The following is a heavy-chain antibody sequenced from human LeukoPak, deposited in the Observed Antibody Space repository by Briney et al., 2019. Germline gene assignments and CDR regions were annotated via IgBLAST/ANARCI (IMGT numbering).Heavy chain of an antibody. CDR2: INPKTGGS. V-gene: IGHV1-2*06. J-gene: IGHJ4*02. CDR3: ATLVSGINY. CDR1: GYTFTGYY. Sequence: ASVRVSCKASGYTFTGYYMHWVRQAPGQGLEWLGRINPKTGGSNYAQNFQGRVTMTSDTSTSTAYMELSSLNSDDTAVYYCATLVSGINYWGQGTLVTVSS. D-gene: IGHD1-20*01.